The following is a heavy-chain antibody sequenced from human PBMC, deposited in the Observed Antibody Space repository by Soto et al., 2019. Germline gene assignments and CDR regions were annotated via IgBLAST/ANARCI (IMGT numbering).Heavy chain of an antibody. J-gene: IGHJ5*02. CDR3: ARVVPGAEAWFGP. V-gene: IGHV1-18*01. CDR1: GYTXSNYG. D-gene: IGHD2-2*01. Sequence: SXKVSFTTSGYTXSNYGIALVRQAPGQPLEWLGWISLYSDGTNYAQKFQVRVSMTTDTSTTTAYMELRSLGSDDTAVYYCARVVPGAEAWFGPWGQGTLGTVSS. CDR2: ISLYSDGT.